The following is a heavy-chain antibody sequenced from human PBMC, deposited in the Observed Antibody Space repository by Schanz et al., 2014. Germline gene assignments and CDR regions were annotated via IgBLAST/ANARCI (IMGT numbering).Heavy chain of an antibody. J-gene: IGHJ3*02. CDR2: VSHDGFTK. D-gene: IGHD6-19*01. CDR1: GFSFSGFA. CDR3: ATDYSGGGCHI. Sequence: VQLVESGGGLVQPGRSLRLSCAASGFSFSGFAVHWVRQAPGKGLEWVSIVSHDGFTKHYADSVRGRFTLSRDNSKNTVYLQMNSLRAEDTALYFCATDYSGGGCHIWGQGTMVTVSS. V-gene: IGHV3-30*04.